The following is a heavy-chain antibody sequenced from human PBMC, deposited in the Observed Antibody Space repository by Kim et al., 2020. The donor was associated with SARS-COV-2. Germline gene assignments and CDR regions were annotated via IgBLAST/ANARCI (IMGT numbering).Heavy chain of an antibody. V-gene: IGHV3-72*01. Sequence: GGSLRLSCAASGFTFSNQSMDWVRQAPGEGLEWVGGIGNKANSYTTEYAASRKDRFMISRDDPKNSLHLQMTSLQTDDTAVYYCTRGYSGGPIYAFDIWGQGTMVTVSS. CDR3: TRGYSGGPIYAFDI. CDR1: GFTFSNQS. CDR2: IGNKANSYTT. D-gene: IGHD6-19*01. J-gene: IGHJ3*02.